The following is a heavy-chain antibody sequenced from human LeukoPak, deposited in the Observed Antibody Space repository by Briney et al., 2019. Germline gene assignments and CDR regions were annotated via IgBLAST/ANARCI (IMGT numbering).Heavy chain of an antibody. CDR2: ISSSGSTI. Sequence: GGPLRLSCAASGFTFSSYEMNWVRQAPGKGLEWVSYISSSGSTIYYADSVKGRFTISRDNAKNSLYLQMNSLRAEDTAVYYCARGMTTYFDYWGQGTLVTVSS. CDR1: GFTFSSYE. V-gene: IGHV3-48*03. CDR3: ARGMTTYFDY. J-gene: IGHJ4*02. D-gene: IGHD4-11*01.